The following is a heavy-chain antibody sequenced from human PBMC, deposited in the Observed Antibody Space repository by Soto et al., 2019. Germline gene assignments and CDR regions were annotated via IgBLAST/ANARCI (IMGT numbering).Heavy chain of an antibody. CDR3: AKDLATMIVVVITAPDY. V-gene: IGHV3-30*18. D-gene: IGHD3-22*01. CDR2: ISYDGSNK. CDR1: GFTFSSYG. Sequence: QVQLVESGGGVVQPGRSLRLSCAASGFTFSSYGMHWVRQAPGKGLEWVAVISYDGSNKYYADSVKGRFTISRDNSKNTLYLQMNSLRAEDTAVYYCAKDLATMIVVVITAPDYWGQGTLVTVSS. J-gene: IGHJ4*02.